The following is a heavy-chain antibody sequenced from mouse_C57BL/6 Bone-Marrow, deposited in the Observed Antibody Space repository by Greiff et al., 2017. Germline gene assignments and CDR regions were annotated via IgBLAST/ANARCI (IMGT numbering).Heavy chain of an antibody. Sequence: VKLVESGPGLVAPSQSLSITCTVSGFSLTSYAISWVRQPPGKGLEWLGVICTGGGTNYNSALISRLSISKDNSKSKVVLRMNSLQTEDTARYYCARIYCGNYGWGFAYWGQGTLVTVSA. D-gene: IGHD2-1*01. V-gene: IGHV2-9-1*01. J-gene: IGHJ3*01. CDR3: ARIYCGNYGWGFAY. CDR1: GFSLTSYA. CDR2: ICTGGGT.